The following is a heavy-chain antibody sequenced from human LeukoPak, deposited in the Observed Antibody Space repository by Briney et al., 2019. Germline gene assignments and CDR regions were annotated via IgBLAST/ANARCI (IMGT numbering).Heavy chain of an antibody. Sequence: ASVKVSCKASGYTFTSYGISWVRQAPGQGLEWMGRIIPILGIANYAQKFQGRVTITADKSTSTAYMELSSLRSDDTAVYYCARRSVVLDAFDIWGQGTMVTVSS. V-gene: IGHV1-69*04. CDR2: IIPILGIA. CDR1: GYTFTSYG. D-gene: IGHD4-23*01. J-gene: IGHJ3*02. CDR3: ARRSVVLDAFDI.